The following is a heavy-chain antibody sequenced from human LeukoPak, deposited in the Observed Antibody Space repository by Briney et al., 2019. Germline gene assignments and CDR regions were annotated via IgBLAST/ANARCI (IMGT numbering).Heavy chain of an antibody. V-gene: IGHV1-2*02. Sequence: ASVTVSCKASGYTFTGYYMHRVRQAPGQGLEWMGWINPNSGGTNYAQKFQGRVTMTRDTSISTAYMELSRLRSDDTAVYYCAREEWVAVAGPFDYWGQGTLVTVSS. J-gene: IGHJ4*02. D-gene: IGHD6-19*01. CDR3: AREEWVAVAGPFDY. CDR1: GYTFTGYY. CDR2: INPNSGGT.